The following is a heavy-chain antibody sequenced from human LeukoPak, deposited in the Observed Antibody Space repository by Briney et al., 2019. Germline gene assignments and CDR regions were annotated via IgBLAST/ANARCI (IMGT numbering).Heavy chain of an antibody. CDR1: GGSISSYY. D-gene: IGHD4-11*01. Sequence: SETLSLTCTVSGGSISSYYWSWIRQPPGRGLEWIGYIYYSGSTNYNPSLKSRVTISVDTSKNQFSLKLSSVTAADTAVYYCARGRDSNYLYYYYYGMDVWGQGTTVTVSS. V-gene: IGHV4-59*01. CDR2: IYYSGST. J-gene: IGHJ6*02. CDR3: ARGRDSNYLYYYYYGMDV.